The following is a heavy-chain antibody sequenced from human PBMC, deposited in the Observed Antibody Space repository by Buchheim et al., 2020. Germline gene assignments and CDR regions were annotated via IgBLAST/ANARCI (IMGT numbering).Heavy chain of an antibody. J-gene: IGHJ4*02. V-gene: IGHV1-46*03. CDR1: GNTFSSHH. D-gene: IGHD1-26*01. CDR3: ARGADSATFYPPDY. Sequence: QVHLVQSGAEVKKPGASVRVSCKASGNTFSSHHVHWVRQAPGQGLEWLGIMDPGGGSTINAQNFQGRVTMTRDTSTSTVYMELSSLTSDDTAGYFCARGADSATFYPPDYWGQGTL. CDR2: MDPGGGST.